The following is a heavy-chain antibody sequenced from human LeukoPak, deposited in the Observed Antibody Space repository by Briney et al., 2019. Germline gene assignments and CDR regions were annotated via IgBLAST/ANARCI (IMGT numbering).Heavy chain of an antibody. CDR3: AKDMGSIGDCRHDY. V-gene: IGHV3-23*01. D-gene: IGHD2-21*02. J-gene: IGHJ4*02. Sequence: GGSLRLSCAASGFTFSSYAMNWVRQAPGKGLEWVSAISGSGGSTYYADSVKGRFTISRDNSKNTLYLQMNSLRAEDTAVYYCAKDMGSIGDCRHDYWGQGTLVTVSS. CDR2: ISGSGGST. CDR1: GFTFSSYA.